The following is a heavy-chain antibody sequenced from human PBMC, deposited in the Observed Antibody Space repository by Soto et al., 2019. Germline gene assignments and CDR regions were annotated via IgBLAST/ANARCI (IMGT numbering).Heavy chain of an antibody. CDR1: GYSFSSYW. CDR2: IDPSDSYT. Sequence: PGESLKISCKGSGYSFSSYWITWVRQMPGEGLEWMGRIDPSDSYTNYSPSFQGHVTISADKSISTAYLQWSSLKASDTAMYYCARQAIFGVIIIAFDIWGQGTMVTVSS. J-gene: IGHJ3*02. D-gene: IGHD3-3*01. CDR3: ARQAIFGVIIIAFDI. V-gene: IGHV5-10-1*01.